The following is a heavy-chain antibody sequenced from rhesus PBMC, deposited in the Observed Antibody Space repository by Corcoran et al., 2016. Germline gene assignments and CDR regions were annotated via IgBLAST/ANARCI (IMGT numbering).Heavy chain of an antibody. CDR1: GFTFSSYG. V-gene: IGHV3S25*01. CDR2: ISSGGVET. Sequence: EVQLVESGGGLAQPGGSLRLSCAASGFTFSSYGMYWVRQAPGKGLEWFSAISSGGVETYYGDSVKGRITISRDNSKNTLSLQMNSLRAEDTAVYYCAKVRGDYCSGGVCYLDYWGQGVLVTVSS. J-gene: IGHJ4*01. CDR3: AKVRGDYCSGGVCYLDY. D-gene: IGHD2-39*02.